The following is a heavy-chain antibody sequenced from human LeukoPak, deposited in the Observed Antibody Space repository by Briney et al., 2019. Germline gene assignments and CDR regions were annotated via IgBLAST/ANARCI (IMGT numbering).Heavy chain of an antibody. D-gene: IGHD3-10*01. CDR2: IYYSGST. Sequence: SETLSLTCTVSGGSISSGGYYWSWIRQHPGKGLEWIGYIYYSGSTYYNPSLKSRVTISVDTSKNQFSLKLISVTAADTAVYYCARASITMVRGVMDPLIGWFDPWGQGTLVTVSS. CDR3: ARASITMVRGVMDPLIGWFDP. J-gene: IGHJ5*02. V-gene: IGHV4-31*03. CDR1: GGSISSGGYY.